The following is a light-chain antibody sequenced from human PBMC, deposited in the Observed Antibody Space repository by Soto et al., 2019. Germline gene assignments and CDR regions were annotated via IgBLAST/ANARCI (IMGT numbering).Light chain of an antibody. J-gene: IGKJ1*01. Sequence: DIHMTQTPSTLSSSLGDRVTITFLATQSISIWLAWYQQKPGKAPELLIYDASSLQIGVPSRFSGSGSGTEFTLTISSLQPDDFATYYCQHYNSYSKTFGQGTKVDIK. CDR2: DAS. V-gene: IGKV1-5*01. CDR3: QHYNSYSKT. CDR1: QSISIW.